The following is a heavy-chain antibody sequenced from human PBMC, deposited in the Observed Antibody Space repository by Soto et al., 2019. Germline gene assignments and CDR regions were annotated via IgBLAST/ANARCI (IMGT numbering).Heavy chain of an antibody. J-gene: IGHJ4*02. CDR2: MTTSSGAT. V-gene: IGHV1-2*02. CDR3: ARGSCSSWFDC. Sequence: QVQLVQSGPQMKDPGASVKVSCRPSGFTFTTNYIHWVRQAPGQGLEWLGWMTTSSGATKFAQNFQGRVTMTSDMSISTAYMELTSLTLDDTAVYYCARGSCSSWFDCWGQGTLVAVSS. CDR1: GFTFTTNY. D-gene: IGHD2-15*01.